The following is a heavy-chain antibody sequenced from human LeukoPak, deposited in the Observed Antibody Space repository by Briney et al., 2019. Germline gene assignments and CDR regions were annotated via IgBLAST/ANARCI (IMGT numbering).Heavy chain of an antibody. D-gene: IGHD1-26*01. CDR2: INPNSGGT. J-gene: IGHJ4*02. Sequence: PMASVKVSCKASGYTFTGYYIHWVRQAPGQGLEWMGWINPNSGGTNYAQKFQGRVTMTRDTSISTAYMELSSLRSDDTAVYYCARGTPNLSGSLPAPYGYWGQGTLVTVSS. V-gene: IGHV1-2*02. CDR3: ARGTPNLSGSLPAPYGY. CDR1: GYTFTGYY.